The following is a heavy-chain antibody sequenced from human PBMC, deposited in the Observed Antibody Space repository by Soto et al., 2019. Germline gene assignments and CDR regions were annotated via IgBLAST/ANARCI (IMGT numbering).Heavy chain of an antibody. CDR2: IYPGDSDT. CDR1: GYSFTSYW. V-gene: IGHV5-51*01. Sequence: PGESLKISCKGSGYSFTSYWIGWVRQMPGKGLEWTGIIYPGDSDTRYSPSFQGQVAISADKSISTAYLQWSSLKASDTAMYYCATFSRGDIVVVPAVLDVWGQGTTVTVSS. J-gene: IGHJ6*02. CDR3: ATFSRGDIVVVPAVLDV. D-gene: IGHD2-2*01.